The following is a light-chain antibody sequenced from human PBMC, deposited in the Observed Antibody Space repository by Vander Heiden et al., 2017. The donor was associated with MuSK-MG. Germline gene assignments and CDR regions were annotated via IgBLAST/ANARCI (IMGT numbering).Light chain of an antibody. CDR3: QQHNNWPPWT. V-gene: IGKV3-15*01. CDR2: GAA. CDR1: QSVSSN. J-gene: IGKJ1*01. Sequence: EIVMTPSPPTLSVPPGERATLSCRASQSVSSNLAWYQQKPGQAPRLLIYGAATRGTGIPARFSGSGSGREFTLTISSRQSEDFAVYYCQQHNNWPPWTFGQGTKVEIK.